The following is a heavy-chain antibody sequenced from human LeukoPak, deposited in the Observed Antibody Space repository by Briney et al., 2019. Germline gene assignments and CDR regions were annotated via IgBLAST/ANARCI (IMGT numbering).Heavy chain of an antibody. CDR1: GGTFSSYA. V-gene: IGHV1-69*04. CDR2: IIPILGIA. Sequence: SVKVSCKASGGTFSSYAISWVRQAPGQGLGWMGRIIPILGIANYAQKFQGRVTITADKSTSTAYMELSSPRSEDTAVYYCTGYCSGGSCYPHYYYYYGMDVWGQGTTVTVSS. CDR3: TGYCSGGSCYPHYYYYYGMDV. D-gene: IGHD2-15*01. J-gene: IGHJ6*02.